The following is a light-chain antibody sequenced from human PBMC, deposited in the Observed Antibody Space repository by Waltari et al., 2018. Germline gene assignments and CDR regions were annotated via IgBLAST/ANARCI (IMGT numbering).Light chain of an antibody. J-gene: IGKJ1*01. V-gene: IGKV3-20*01. CDR3: QQYGSLPRT. Sequence: DSVLMQSPGTLSLSPGDRVTLSCRASQSVSNRWLAWYQQKPGQAPRLLIYSVSSRAPGIPSRFSGSGSGTDFTLTISRLEPDDFAVYYCQQYGSLPRTFGQGTKVEI. CDR2: SVS. CDR1: QSVSNRW.